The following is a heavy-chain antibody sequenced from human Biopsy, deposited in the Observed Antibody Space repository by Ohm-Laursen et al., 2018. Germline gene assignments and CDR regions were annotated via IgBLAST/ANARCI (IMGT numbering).Heavy chain of an antibody. J-gene: IGHJ6*02. Sequence: SDTLSLTCTVSGDSVTKYYWSWIRQPPGKGLEWIGHIYYSVMTNYNPSLQSRVSISVDTSRNQVSLTLSSVPAADTAVYYCARDSGILNYGNFKYYHYYGMDVWGQGTKVTVSS. CDR3: ARDSGILNYGNFKYYHYYGMDV. V-gene: IGHV4-59*02. CDR1: GDSVTKYY. CDR2: IYYSVMT. D-gene: IGHD4-11*01.